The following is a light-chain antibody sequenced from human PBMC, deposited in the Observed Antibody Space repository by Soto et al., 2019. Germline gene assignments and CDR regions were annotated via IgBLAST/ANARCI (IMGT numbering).Light chain of an antibody. Sequence: QSALTQPASVSASPGPSVTISCTGSTSDIGYVAWYQQHPGKAPKIIIFEVSNRPSGISDRFSGSKSGNTASLTISGLRAEDEADYYCNSWTDITNLIVGGGTTLTVL. CDR1: TSDIGY. V-gene: IGLV2-14*01. CDR3: NSWTDITNLI. J-gene: IGLJ2*01. CDR2: EVS.